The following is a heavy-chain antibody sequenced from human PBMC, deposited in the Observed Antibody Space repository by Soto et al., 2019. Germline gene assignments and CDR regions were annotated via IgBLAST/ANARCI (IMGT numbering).Heavy chain of an antibody. J-gene: IGHJ6*02. D-gene: IGHD2-2*01. Sequence: GGSLRLSCAASGFTFSSYGMHWVRQAPGKGLEWVADIWHDGSTKYYADFVKGRFTISRDNSKNTLYLQMNSLRAEDKAVYYCAREVRGDCSSTSCYPYYYYYGMDVWGQGTKGTVSS. CDR3: AREVRGDCSSTSCYPYYYYYGMDV. V-gene: IGHV3-33*01. CDR2: IWHDGSTK. CDR1: GFTFSSYG.